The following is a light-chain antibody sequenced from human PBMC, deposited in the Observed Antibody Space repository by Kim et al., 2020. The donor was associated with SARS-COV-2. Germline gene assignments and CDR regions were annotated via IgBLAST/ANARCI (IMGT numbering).Light chain of an antibody. CDR1: QSVGRH. J-gene: IGKJ4*01. CDR2: DAS. Sequence: VSPGERATLSCRASQSVGRHLAWYQQTPGQVPRLLIYDASARATGIAARFSGSGSATEFTLTISSLQSEDFAVYYCQQYNNWPLTFGGGTKVDIK. CDR3: QQYNNWPLT. V-gene: IGKV3-15*01.